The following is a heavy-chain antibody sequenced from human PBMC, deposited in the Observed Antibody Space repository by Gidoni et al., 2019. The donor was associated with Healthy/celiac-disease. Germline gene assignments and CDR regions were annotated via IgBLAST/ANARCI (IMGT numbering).Heavy chain of an antibody. J-gene: IGHJ4*02. V-gene: IGHV1-46*03. CDR2: IKPSGTRT. D-gene: IGHD3-16*01. Sequence: QVQLVQSGAAVKRPGASVTVSCKASGSTLTGYYIHWVRPAPGQGLEWIGIIKPSGTRTRSAKKFQGRVTMTRDTATSTVYMELSSLRSEDTAVYYCVRDGGGEGISVYFDDWGQGTLVTVSS. CDR3: VRDGGGEGISVYFDD. CDR1: GSTLTGYY.